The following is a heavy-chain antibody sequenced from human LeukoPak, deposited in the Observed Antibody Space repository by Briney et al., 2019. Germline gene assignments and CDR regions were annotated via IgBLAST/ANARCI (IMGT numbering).Heavy chain of an antibody. CDR1: GFTFSSYA. J-gene: IGHJ4*02. Sequence: GGSLRLSCAASGFTFSSYAMSWVRQAPGKGLEWVSAISGSGGSTYYADSVKGRFTISRDNSKNTLYLQMNSLRAEDTAVYYCARYVDTAMITFYYFKYWGQGTLVTVSS. CDR3: ARYVDTAMITFYYFKY. CDR2: ISGSGGST. D-gene: IGHD5-18*01. V-gene: IGHV3-23*01.